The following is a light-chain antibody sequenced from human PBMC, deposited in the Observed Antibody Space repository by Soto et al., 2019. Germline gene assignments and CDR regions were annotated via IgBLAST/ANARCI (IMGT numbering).Light chain of an antibody. CDR2: DVS. CDR1: ESISSW. J-gene: IGKJ1*01. CDR3: QQYNSYPWT. Sequence: DIPMTQSPSTLSASIGDRVVITCRASESISSWLAWYQQKPGKAPKLPIYDVSSLESGVPSRFSGSGSGTEFTLTISSLQPDDFATYYCQQYNSYPWTFGQGTKVEIK. V-gene: IGKV1-5*01.